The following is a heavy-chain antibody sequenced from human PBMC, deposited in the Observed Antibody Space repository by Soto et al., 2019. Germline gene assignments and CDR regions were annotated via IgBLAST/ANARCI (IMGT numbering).Heavy chain of an antibody. CDR1: GGTFSSYT. Sequence: QVQLVQSGAEVKKPGSSVKVSCKASGGTFSSYTISWVRQAPGQGLEWMGRIIPILGIANYAQKFQGRVTITPDKSTSTAYMELSSLRSEDTAVYYCAREDNWNGLLDYWGQGTVVTVAS. CDR2: IIPILGIA. CDR3: AREDNWNGLLDY. J-gene: IGHJ4*02. D-gene: IGHD1-1*01. V-gene: IGHV1-69*08.